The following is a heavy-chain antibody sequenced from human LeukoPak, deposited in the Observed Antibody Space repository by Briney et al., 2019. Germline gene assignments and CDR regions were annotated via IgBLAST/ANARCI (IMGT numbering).Heavy chain of an antibody. CDR2: ISGSGGST. CDR1: GFTFSSYG. J-gene: IGHJ4*02. D-gene: IGHD1-26*01. Sequence: GGSLRLSCAASGFTFSSYGVSWVRQAPGKGLEWVSAISGSGGSTYYADSVKGRFTISRDNSKNTLYLQMNSLRAEDTAVYYCAKDGTYSGSYYPTLDYWGQGTLVTVSS. CDR3: AKDGTYSGSYYPTLDY. V-gene: IGHV3-23*01.